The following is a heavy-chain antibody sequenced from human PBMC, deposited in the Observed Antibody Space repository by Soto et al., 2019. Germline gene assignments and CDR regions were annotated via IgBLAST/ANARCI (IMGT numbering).Heavy chain of an antibody. CDR3: ARSAIIIFIGGVILSSTVDY. CDR1: GGSISSSGYY. D-gene: IGHD3-16*01. Sequence: SETLSLTCTVSGGSISSSGYYWGWIRQPPGKGLEWIGSIYHSGSTYYNPSLRGRVTISVDTSKNQFSLKLSSVTAADTAVYHCARSAIIIFIGGVILSSTVDYWGQGTLVNVAS. V-gene: IGHV4-39*01. CDR2: IYHSGST. J-gene: IGHJ4*02.